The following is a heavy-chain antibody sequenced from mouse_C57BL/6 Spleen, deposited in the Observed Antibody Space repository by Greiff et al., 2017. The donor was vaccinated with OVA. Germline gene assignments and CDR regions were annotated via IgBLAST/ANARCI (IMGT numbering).Heavy chain of an antibody. Sequence: EVQVVESGGGLVQPGGSMKLSCVASGFTFSNYWMNWVRQSPEKGLEWVAQIRLKYDNYATHYAESVTGRFTISRDASKSRVYLQRNNLMAEDTGIYYCTGPDWYGSSYDWYFDVWGTGTTVTVSS. CDR1: GFTFSNYW. V-gene: IGHV6-3*01. CDR2: IRLKYDNYAT. CDR3: TGPDWYGSSYDWYFDV. J-gene: IGHJ1*03. D-gene: IGHD1-1*01.